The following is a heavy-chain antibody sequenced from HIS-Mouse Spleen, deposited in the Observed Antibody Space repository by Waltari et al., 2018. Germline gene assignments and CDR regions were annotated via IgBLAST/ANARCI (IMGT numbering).Heavy chain of an antibody. J-gene: IGHJ5*02. CDR1: GGSISSSSYY. D-gene: IGHD4-17*01. V-gene: IGHV4-39*07. CDR3: ARDYGDNWFGP. Sequence: QLQLQESGPGLVKPSETLSLTCTVSGGSISSSSYYWGWIRQPPGKGLEWIGSIYYSGSTYYNPSLKSRVTISVDTSKNQFSLKLSSVTAADTAVYYCARDYGDNWFGPWGQGTLVTVSS. CDR2: IYYSGST.